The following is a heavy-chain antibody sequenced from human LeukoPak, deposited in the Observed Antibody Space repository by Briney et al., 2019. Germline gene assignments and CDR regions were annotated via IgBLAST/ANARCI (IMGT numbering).Heavy chain of an antibody. J-gene: IGHJ5*02. CDR2: IKQDGSEK. CDR3: AREAAAAGPYNWFDP. D-gene: IGHD6-13*01. V-gene: IGHV3-7*01. Sequence: PGGSLRLSCAASGFTFSSYWMAWVRQAPGKGLEWVANIKQDGSEKYYVDSVKGRFTISRDNAKNLLNLQMNSLRAEDTAVYYCAREAAAAGPYNWFDPWGQGILVTVSS. CDR1: GFTFSSYW.